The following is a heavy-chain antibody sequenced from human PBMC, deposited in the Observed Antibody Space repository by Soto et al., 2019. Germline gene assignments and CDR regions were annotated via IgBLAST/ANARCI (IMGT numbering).Heavy chain of an antibody. CDR2: ISYDGSNK. CDR1: GFTFSSYG. V-gene: IGHV3-30*18. J-gene: IGHJ4*02. D-gene: IGHD6-19*01. CDR3: AKAAPGYSSGWYFDY. Sequence: QVQLVESGGGVVQPGRSLRLSCAASGFTFSSYGMHWVRQAPGKGLEWVAVISYDGSNKYYADSVKGRFTIARDNSKNTLYLQMNSGRAEGTAVYYCAKAAPGYSSGWYFDYWGQGTPVTVSS.